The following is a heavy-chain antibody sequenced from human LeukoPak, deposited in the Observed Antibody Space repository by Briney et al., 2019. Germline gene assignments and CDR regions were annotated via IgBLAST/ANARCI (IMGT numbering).Heavy chain of an antibody. CDR3: ARPFLRFSSGWHFDY. J-gene: IGHJ4*02. V-gene: IGHV4-34*01. CDR2: INHSGST. D-gene: IGHD6-19*01. Sequence: SETLSLTCAVYGGSFSGYYWSWIRQPPGKGLEWIGEINHSGSTNYNPSLKSRVTISVDTSKNQFSLKLSSVTAADTAIYYCARPFLRFSSGWHFDYWGQGILVTVSS. CDR1: GGSFSGYY.